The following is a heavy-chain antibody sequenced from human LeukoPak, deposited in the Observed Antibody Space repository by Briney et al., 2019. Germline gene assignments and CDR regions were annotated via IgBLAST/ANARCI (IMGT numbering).Heavy chain of an antibody. D-gene: IGHD2-15*01. Sequence: PGGSLTLSCAASGFNFRAYWMHWVRQAPGKGLVWVSRINSDGSTTNYADSVKGRFTISRDNAKNTLYLQMNSLRAEDTAVYYCARHRESGDYFDYWGQGTLVTVSS. CDR1: GFNFRAYW. CDR2: INSDGSTT. J-gene: IGHJ4*02. CDR3: ARHRESGDYFDY. V-gene: IGHV3-74*01.